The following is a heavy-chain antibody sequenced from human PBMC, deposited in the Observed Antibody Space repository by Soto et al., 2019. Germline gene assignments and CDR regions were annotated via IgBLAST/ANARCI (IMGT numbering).Heavy chain of an antibody. Sequence: GALVKVSCKASGFSFTGYYIHWLRQAPGQGLEWMGWINAHSAGTDYAQKFQGRVTLTRDTSIATAYLTLTSLTSDDTALCYCAKDLTRQLAYWLDPWGQGTKVTVSS. CDR3: AKDLTRQLAYWLDP. D-gene: IGHD6-6*01. V-gene: IGHV1-2*02. J-gene: IGHJ5*01. CDR1: GFSFTGYY. CDR2: INAHSAGT.